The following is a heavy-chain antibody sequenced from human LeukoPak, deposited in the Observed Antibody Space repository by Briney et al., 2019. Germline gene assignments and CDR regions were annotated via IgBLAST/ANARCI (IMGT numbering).Heavy chain of an antibody. CDR1: GFTFSNYA. V-gene: IGHV3-23*01. CDR2: ISGSGDTT. CDR3: AKDTSAWWYHRAYMNV. D-gene: IGHD2-15*01. J-gene: IGHJ6*03. Sequence: GGSLRLSCAASGFTFSNYAMSWVRQAPGGGLEWVSAISGSGDTTFHADSVEGRFTTSRDNSKNTLSLQMSGLRVEDSAVYFCAKDTSAWWYHRAYMNVWGTGTTVTVSS.